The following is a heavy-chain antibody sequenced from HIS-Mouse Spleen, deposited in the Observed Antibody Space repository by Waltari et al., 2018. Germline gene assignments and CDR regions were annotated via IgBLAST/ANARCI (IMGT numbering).Heavy chain of an antibody. V-gene: IGHV4-59*01. Sequence: QVQLQESGPGLVKPSETLSLTCTVSGGSISSYYWSWIRQPPGKGLEWIGYYSGSTNSNPSLKRRVTISVDTSKNQFSLKLSSVTAADTAVYYCARASRDLLLPRYFDLWGRGTLVTVSS. CDR3: ARASRDLLLPRYFDL. CDR2: YYSGST. CDR1: GGSISSYY. J-gene: IGHJ2*01.